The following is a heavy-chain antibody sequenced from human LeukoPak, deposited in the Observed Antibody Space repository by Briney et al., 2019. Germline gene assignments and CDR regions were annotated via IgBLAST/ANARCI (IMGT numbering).Heavy chain of an antibody. V-gene: IGHV4-30-4*08. CDR2: IYYSGST. CDR1: GGSISSGDYY. Sequence: SQTLSLTCTVSGGSISSGDYYWSWIRQPPGKGLEWIGYIYYSGSTYYNPSLKSRVTISVDTSKNQFSLKLSSVTAADTAVYYCARQVVVAATSWFDPWGQGTLVTVSS. J-gene: IGHJ5*02. CDR3: ARQVVVAATSWFDP. D-gene: IGHD2-15*01.